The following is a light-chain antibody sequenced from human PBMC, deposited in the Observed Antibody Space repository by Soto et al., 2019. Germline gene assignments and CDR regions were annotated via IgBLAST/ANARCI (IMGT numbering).Light chain of an antibody. CDR1: QSIGSN. V-gene: IGKV3-15*01. Sequence: EIVMTQSPATLSVSPGERATLSCRASQSIGSNLAWYQQKPGQAPRLLIYAASIRATDFPARFSGSGSGTEFSLTIIGLQSNDFAVYFCQQYNNWPPWTFGLGTKVEIK. CDR3: QQYNNWPPWT. J-gene: IGKJ1*01. CDR2: AAS.